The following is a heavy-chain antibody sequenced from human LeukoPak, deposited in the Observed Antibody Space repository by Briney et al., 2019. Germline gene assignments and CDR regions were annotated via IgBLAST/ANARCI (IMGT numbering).Heavy chain of an antibody. D-gene: IGHD3-16*01. CDR1: DDSISDYY. CDR3: ARYGQSLKFGI. CDR2: FHNSGTS. J-gene: IGHJ3*02. Sequence: SETLSLTCTVSDDSISDYYRGWIRQPPGKGLEWIGYFHNSGTSTYNPSLKSRVTISADTSKNQFSLKLSSVTAADTAVYYCARYGQSLKFGIWGQGTMVTVSS. V-gene: IGHV4-59*12.